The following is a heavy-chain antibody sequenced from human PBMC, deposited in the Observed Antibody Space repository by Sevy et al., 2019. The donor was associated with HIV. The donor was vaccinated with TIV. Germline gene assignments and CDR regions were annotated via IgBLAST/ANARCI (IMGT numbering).Heavy chain of an antibody. J-gene: IGHJ6*02. CDR1: GYTFTGYY. V-gene: IGHV1-2*02. Sequence: TTVKVSCKASGYTFTGYYMHWVRQAPGQGLEWMGWINPNSGGTNYAQKFQGRVTMTRDTSISTAYMELSRLRSDDTAVYYCARGVAGSLVRYYYGMDVWGQGTTVTVSS. D-gene: IGHD6-19*01. CDR3: ARGVAGSLVRYYYGMDV. CDR2: INPNSGGT.